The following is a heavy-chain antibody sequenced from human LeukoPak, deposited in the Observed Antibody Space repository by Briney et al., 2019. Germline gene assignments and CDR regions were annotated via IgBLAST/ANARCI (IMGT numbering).Heavy chain of an antibody. J-gene: IGHJ5*02. CDR2: ISGSGGST. V-gene: IGHV3-23*01. CDR1: GFTFSSYA. D-gene: IGHD2-15*01. Sequence: GGSLRLSCAASGFTFSSYAMSWVRQAPGKGLEWVSAISGSGGSTYYADSVKGRFTISRDNSKNTLYLQMNSLRAEDTAVYYCAKHPRRYRSGPSRYSGCFDPWGQGPLVTVSS. CDR3: AKHPRRYRSGPSRYSGCFDP.